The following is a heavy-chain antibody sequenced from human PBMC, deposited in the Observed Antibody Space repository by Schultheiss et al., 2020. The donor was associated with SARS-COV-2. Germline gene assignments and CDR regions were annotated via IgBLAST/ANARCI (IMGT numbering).Heavy chain of an antibody. V-gene: IGHV4-31*03. CDR2: IYYSGST. D-gene: IGHD6-19*01. Sequence: SETLSLTCTVSGGSISSGGYYWSWIRQHPGKGLEWIGYIYYSGSTYYNPSLKSRVTISVDTSKNQFSLKLSSVTAADTAVYYCARRWGSGWYFDYWGQGTPVTVSS. J-gene: IGHJ4*02. CDR1: GGSISSGGYY. CDR3: ARRWGSGWYFDY.